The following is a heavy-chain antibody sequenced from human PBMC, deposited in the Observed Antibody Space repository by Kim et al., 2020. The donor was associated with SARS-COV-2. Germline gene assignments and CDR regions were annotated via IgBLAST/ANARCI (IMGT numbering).Heavy chain of an antibody. CDR1: AGSISSYY. V-gene: IGHV4-59*13. CDR2: IYYSGST. CDR3: ARGFDY. J-gene: IGHJ4*02. Sequence: SETLSLTCTVSAGSISSYYWSWIRQPPGKGLEWIGYIYYSGSTNYNPSLKSRVTISVDTSKNQFSLKLGSVTAADTAVYYCARGFDYWGQGTLVTVSS.